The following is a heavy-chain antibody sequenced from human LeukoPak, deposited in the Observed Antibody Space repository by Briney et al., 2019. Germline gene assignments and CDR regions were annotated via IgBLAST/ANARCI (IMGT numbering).Heavy chain of an antibody. CDR3: ARDSSSWYFDL. CDR1: GFTFSSYS. J-gene: IGHJ2*01. D-gene: IGHD6-13*01. V-gene: IGHV3-21*01. Sequence: PGGSLRLSCAASGFTFSSYSMNWVRQAPGKGLEWVSSISSSSSYIYYVDSVKGRFTISRDNAKNSLYLQMNSLRAEDTAVYYCARDSSSWYFDLWGRGTLVTVSS. CDR2: ISSSSSYI.